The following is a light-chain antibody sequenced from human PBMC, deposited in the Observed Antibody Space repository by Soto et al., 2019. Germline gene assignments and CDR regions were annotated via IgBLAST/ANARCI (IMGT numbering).Light chain of an antibody. CDR2: KAS. Sequence: DIQMTPSHTTLSASVTDRVIITCRAIQTISSWLAWHQQKPGKAPKLLIYKASTLESGVPSRFSGSGSGTEFTLTISSLQPDDFATYYCQQYNTYRAFGQGTKVDIK. J-gene: IGKJ1*01. CDR1: QTISSW. CDR3: QQYNTYRA. V-gene: IGKV1-5*03.